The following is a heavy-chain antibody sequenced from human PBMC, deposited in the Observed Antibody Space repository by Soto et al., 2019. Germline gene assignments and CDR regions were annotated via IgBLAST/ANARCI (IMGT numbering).Heavy chain of an antibody. J-gene: IGHJ5*02. CDR2: VYYSGST. CDR1: GGSISSGSYY. D-gene: IGHD3-10*01. CDR3: ARHRRARFGELHLGFDP. Sequence: SETLSLTCTLSGGSISSGSYYWGWIRQPPGKGLEWIGNVYYSGSTYYNPSLKSRVTISVDTSKNQFSLKLNSVTAADTAVYYCARHRRARFGELHLGFDPWGQGTLVTVSS. V-gene: IGHV4-39*01.